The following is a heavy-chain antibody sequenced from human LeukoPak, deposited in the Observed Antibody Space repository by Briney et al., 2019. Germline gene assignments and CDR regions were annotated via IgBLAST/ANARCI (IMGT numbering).Heavy chain of an antibody. CDR1: GGSISSSSYY. CDR2: IYYSGST. V-gene: IGHV4-39*07. CDR3: ARDNRRWAMAMDRFDP. J-gene: IGHJ5*02. Sequence: PSETLSLTCTVSGGSISSSSYYWGWIRQPPGKGLEWIGSIYYSGSTYYNPSLKSRVTISVDTSKNQFSLKLSSVTAADTAVYYCARDNRRWAMAMDRFDPWGQGTLVTVSS. D-gene: IGHD5-18*01.